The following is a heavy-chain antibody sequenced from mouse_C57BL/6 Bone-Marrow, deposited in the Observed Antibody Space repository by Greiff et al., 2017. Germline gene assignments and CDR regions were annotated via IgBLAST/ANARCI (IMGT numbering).Heavy chain of an antibody. CDR1: GYTFTDYY. CDR2: IYPGSGNT. Sequence: VNLVESGAELVRPGASVKLSCKASGYTFTDYYINWVKQRPGQGLEWIARIYPGSGNTYYNEKFKGKATLTAEKSSSTAYMQLSSLTSEDSAVYFCARGALCGTWFAYWGQGTLVTVSA. CDR3: ARGALCGTWFAY. J-gene: IGHJ3*01. D-gene: IGHD1-1*01. V-gene: IGHV1-76*01.